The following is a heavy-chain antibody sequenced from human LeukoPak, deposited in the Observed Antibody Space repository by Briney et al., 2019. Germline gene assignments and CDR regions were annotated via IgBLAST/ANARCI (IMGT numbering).Heavy chain of an antibody. V-gene: IGHV3-23*01. D-gene: IGHD2-15*01. CDR2: ISGSGGST. CDR1: GFTFSNYA. Sequence: PGGSLRLSCAASGFTFSNYAMSWVRQAPGKGLEWVSLISGSGGSTNYADSVKGRFSISRDNSKNTVYLQMKSLRADDTALYYCARAPGYCSGGSCYDYWGQGTLVTVSS. CDR3: ARAPGYCSGGSCYDY. J-gene: IGHJ4*02.